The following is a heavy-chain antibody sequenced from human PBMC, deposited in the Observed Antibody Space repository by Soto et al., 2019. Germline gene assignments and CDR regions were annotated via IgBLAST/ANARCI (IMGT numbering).Heavy chain of an antibody. CDR2: ISYYGSNK. V-gene: IGHV3-30*18. CDR1: GFTFSSYG. CDR3: EKVLGFLEWLPFDAFDI. D-gene: IGHD3-3*01. J-gene: IGHJ3*02. Sequence: QVQLVESGGGVVQPGRSLRLSCAASGFTFSSYGMHWVRQAPGKGLEWVAVISYYGSNKYYADSVKGRVTISRDNSKNTVYLQMNRMRAEDTAVYYCEKVLGFLEWLPFDAFDIWGQGTMVTVSS.